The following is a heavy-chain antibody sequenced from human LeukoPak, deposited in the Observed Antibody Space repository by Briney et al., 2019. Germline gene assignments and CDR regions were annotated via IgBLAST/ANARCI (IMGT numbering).Heavy chain of an antibody. V-gene: IGHV4-34*01. CDR2: INHSGST. Sequence: PSETLSLTCAVYGGSFGGYYCSWIRQPPGKGLEWIGEINHSGSTNYNPSLKSRVTISVDTSKNQFSLKLSSVTAADTAVYYCARGTMTTVTYYFDYWGQGTLVTVSS. D-gene: IGHD4-17*01. J-gene: IGHJ4*02. CDR3: ARGTMTTVTYYFDY. CDR1: GGSFGGYY.